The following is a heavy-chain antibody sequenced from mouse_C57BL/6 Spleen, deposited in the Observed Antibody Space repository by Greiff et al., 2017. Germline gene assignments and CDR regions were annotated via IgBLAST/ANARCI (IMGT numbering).Heavy chain of an antibody. D-gene: IGHD2-1*01. CDR1: GYTFTDYY. CDR2: INPNNGGT. V-gene: IGHV1-26*01. J-gene: IGHJ3*01. CDR3: ASVYYPFAY. Sequence: EVQLQQSGPELVKPGASVKISCKASGYTFTDYYMNWVKQSHGKSLEWIGDINPNNGGTSYNQKFKGKATLTVDKSSSTAYMELRSLTSKDSAVYYCASVYYPFAYWGQGTLVTVSA.